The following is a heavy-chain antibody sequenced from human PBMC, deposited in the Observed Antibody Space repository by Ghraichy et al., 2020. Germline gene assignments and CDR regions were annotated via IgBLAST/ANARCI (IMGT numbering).Heavy chain of an antibody. Sequence: SETLSLTCAVSGYSISSNNWWGWIRQPPGKGLEWFGYIYYRVSPYYNPSLRSRVTMSVDTSKNQFSLKLSSVSAVDTAVYYCARQTGTTAFDIWGQGTVVTVAS. V-gene: IGHV4-28*01. CDR1: GYSISSNNW. D-gene: IGHD1-1*01. CDR3: ARQTGTTAFDI. CDR2: IYYRVSP. J-gene: IGHJ3*02.